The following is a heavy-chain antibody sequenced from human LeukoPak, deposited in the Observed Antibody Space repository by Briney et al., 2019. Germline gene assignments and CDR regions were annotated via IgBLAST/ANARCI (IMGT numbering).Heavy chain of an antibody. Sequence: GGALRLSWAASGFTFTRYWMSWMRQAPGKGLQWVANIKHDGSEQYYVDSVKGRFTISRDNAKNSLYLQMNSLGVEDTAVYYCKSGGAAPGNFDYWGQGALVTVSS. D-gene: IGHD6-13*01. CDR2: IKHDGSEQ. J-gene: IGHJ4*02. CDR1: GFTFTRYW. V-gene: IGHV3-7*01. CDR3: KSGGAAPGNFDY.